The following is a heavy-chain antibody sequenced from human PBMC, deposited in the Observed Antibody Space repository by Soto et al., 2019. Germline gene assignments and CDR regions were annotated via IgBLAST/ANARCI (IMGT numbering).Heavy chain of an antibody. Sequence: GGSLRLSCVVSGFIFSEYQFNWVRQAPGKGLEWVSYIGRGGDPIYDAHSVKGRFTISRDDDKNTLYLEMNSLRFEDTAIYYCVRGRVPISYAMDSWGQGTMVTVYS. D-gene: IGHD1-1*01. J-gene: IGHJ6*02. V-gene: IGHV3-48*03. CDR3: VRGRVPISYAMDS. CDR2: IGRGGDPI. CDR1: GFIFSEYQ.